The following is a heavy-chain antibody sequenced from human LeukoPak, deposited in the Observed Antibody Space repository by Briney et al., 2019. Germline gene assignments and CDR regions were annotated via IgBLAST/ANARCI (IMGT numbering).Heavy chain of an antibody. J-gene: IGHJ4*02. CDR1: GFTFSSYW. Sequence: GGSLRLSYAASGFTFSSYWMSWVRQAPGKGLEWVANIKQDGSEKYYVDSVKGRFTISRDNAKNSLYLQMNSLRAEDTAVYYCARVEAATVDYFDYWGQGTLVTVSS. CDR2: IKQDGSEK. CDR3: ARVEAATVDYFDY. D-gene: IGHD6-25*01. V-gene: IGHV3-7*01.